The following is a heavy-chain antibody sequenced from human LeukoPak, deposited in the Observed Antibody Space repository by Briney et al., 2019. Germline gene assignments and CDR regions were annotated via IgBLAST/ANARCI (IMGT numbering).Heavy chain of an antibody. CDR3: ARASSGWYGGSYYYYGMNV. D-gene: IGHD6-19*01. V-gene: IGHV6-1*01. Sequence: SQTLSLTCAISGDSVSSNSAAWNWIRHSPSRGLEWLGRTYYRSKWYNDYAVSVKSRITINPDTSKNQFSLQLNSVTPEDTAVYYCARASSGWYGGSYYYYGMNVWGQGTTVTVSS. CDR2: TYYRSKWYN. J-gene: IGHJ6*02. CDR1: GDSVSSNSAA.